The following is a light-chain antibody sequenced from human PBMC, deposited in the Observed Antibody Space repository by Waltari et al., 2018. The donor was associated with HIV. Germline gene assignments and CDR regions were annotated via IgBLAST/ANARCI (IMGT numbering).Light chain of an antibody. Sequence: DSQLTQSPSFLSASVGDRVPITCRASQSISSYLAWYQQKPGKAPKLLIYSASIWESGVPARFSGSGSGTEFTLTISSLQPEDVATYYCQRLNSYRFTFGPGTKVDIK. V-gene: IGKV1-9*01. J-gene: IGKJ3*01. CDR3: QRLNSYRFT. CDR2: SAS. CDR1: QSISSY.